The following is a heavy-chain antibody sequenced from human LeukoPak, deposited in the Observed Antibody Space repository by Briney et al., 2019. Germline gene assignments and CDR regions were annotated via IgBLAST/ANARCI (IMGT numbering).Heavy chain of an antibody. Sequence: SETLSPTCAVYGGSFSGYYWSWIRQPPGKGLEWIGEINHSGSTNYNPSLKSRVTISVDTSKNQFSLKLSSVTAADTAVYYCARGKMYYYDSSGYSLRSYYYYGMDVWGQGTTVTVSS. J-gene: IGHJ6*02. CDR3: ARGKMYYYDSSGYSLRSYYYYGMDV. D-gene: IGHD3-22*01. CDR1: GGSFSGYY. V-gene: IGHV4-34*01. CDR2: INHSGST.